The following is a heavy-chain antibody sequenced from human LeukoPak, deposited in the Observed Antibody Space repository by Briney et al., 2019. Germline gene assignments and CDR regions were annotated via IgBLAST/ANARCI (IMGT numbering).Heavy chain of an antibody. CDR2: ISSSGGTI. CDR1: GFTFSDYY. D-gene: IGHD3-10*01. V-gene: IGHV3-11*01. CDR3: ARVKRGPRSYFDY. Sequence: PGGSLRLSCAASGFTFSDYYMSWIRQAPGKGLEWVSYISSSGGTIYYADSVKGRFTISRDNAKNSLYLQMNSLRAEDTAVYYCARVKRGPRSYFDYWGQGTLVTVSS. J-gene: IGHJ4*02.